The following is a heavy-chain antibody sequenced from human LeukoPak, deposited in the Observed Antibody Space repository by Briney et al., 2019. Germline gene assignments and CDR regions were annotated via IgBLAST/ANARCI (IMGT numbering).Heavy chain of an antibody. CDR1: GFTFSNYW. CDR2: INGDGSTT. CDR3: ARGRDYGDY. Sequence: QTGGSLRLSCAAPGFTFSNYWLHWVRQAPGKGLVWVSHINGDGSTTSYADSVKGRFTISRDNAKNTLYLQMHSLRAEDTAVYYCARGRDYGDYWGQGTLVTVSS. J-gene: IGHJ4*02. V-gene: IGHV3-74*01.